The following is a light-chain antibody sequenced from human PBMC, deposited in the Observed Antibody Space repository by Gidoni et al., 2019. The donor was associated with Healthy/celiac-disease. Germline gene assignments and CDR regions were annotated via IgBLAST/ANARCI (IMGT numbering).Light chain of an antibody. J-gene: IGKJ4*01. CDR2: AAS. V-gene: IGKV1-12*01. Sequence: DIQMTQSPSSVSASVGDRVTITCRASQGISSWVAWYQQKPGKAPKLLIYAASSLQSWVPSRFSGSGSGTDFTLTISSLQPEDFATYYCQQANSFLLTFGGGTKVEIK. CDR3: QQANSFLLT. CDR1: QGISSW.